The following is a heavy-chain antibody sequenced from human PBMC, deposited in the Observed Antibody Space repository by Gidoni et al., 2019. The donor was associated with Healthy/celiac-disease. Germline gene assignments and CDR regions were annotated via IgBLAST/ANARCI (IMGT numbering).Heavy chain of an antibody. J-gene: IGHJ4*02. V-gene: IGHV5-51*03. Sequence: EVQLVQSGAEVKKPGESLKISCKGSGYSFTSSWIGWVRQMPGKGLEWVGIIYPGDSDTRYSPSFQGQVTISADKSISTAYLQWSSLKASDTAMYYCARPGYYDSRLPSFSDYWGQGTLVTVSS. CDR1: GYSFTSSW. CDR3: ARPGYYDSRLPSFSDY. D-gene: IGHD3-22*01. CDR2: IYPGDSDT.